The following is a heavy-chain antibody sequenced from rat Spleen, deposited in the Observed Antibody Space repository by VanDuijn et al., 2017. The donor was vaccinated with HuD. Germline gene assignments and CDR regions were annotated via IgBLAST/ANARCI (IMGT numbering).Heavy chain of an antibody. J-gene: IGHJ2*01. CDR2: ITTDGGST. Sequence: EVQLVETGGGLVQPGSSLKLSCVASGFTFKSYWMYWIRQAPGKGLEWVSSITTDGGSTYYPDSVKGRFTISRDSAKSTLYLQMDSLRSEDTATYYCAKYRYNYFDYWGQGVMVTVSS. CDR1: GFTFKSYW. CDR3: AKYRYNYFDY. D-gene: IGHD1-5*01. V-gene: IGHV5-58*01.